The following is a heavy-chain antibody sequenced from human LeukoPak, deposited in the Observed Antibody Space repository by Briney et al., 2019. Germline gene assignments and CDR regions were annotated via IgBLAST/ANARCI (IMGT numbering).Heavy chain of an antibody. CDR2: ISWNSGSI. D-gene: IGHD6-19*01. V-gene: IGHV3-9*01. J-gene: IGHJ4*02. Sequence: GGSLRLSCAASGFTFSSYAMSWVRQAPGKGLEWVSGISWNSGSIGYADSVKGRFTISRDNAKNSLYLQMNSLRAEDTALYYCAKAPIAVAARFDYWGQGTLVTVSS. CDR3: AKAPIAVAARFDY. CDR1: GFTFSSYA.